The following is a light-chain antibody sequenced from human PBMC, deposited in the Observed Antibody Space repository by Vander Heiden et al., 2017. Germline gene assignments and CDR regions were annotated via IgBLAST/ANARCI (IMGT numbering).Light chain of an antibody. CDR2: EVN. Sequence: QSPLTQPASVSGSPGQSITIPCTGTSSDVGGYNYVSWYQQYPGKVPKLIIYEVNNRPSGVSNRFSGSKSGNTASLTISGLQSEDEANYYCSSYTPSSTLEVFGRGTMVSVL. CDR1: SSDVGGYNY. J-gene: IGLJ1*01. V-gene: IGLV2-14*01. CDR3: SSYTPSSTLEV.